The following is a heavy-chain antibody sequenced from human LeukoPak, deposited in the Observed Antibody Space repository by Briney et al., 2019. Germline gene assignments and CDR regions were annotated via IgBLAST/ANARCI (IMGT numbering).Heavy chain of an antibody. V-gene: IGHV3-48*04. J-gene: IGHJ5*02. Sequence: GGSLRLSCAASVFTFSSYSMNWVRHAPGGGLEWVSYISSSSSTIYYADSVKGRFTISRDNAKNSLYLQMNSLRAEDTAVYYCARRYGGTGYNWFDPWGQGTLVTVSS. CDR1: VFTFSSYS. CDR3: ARRYGGTGYNWFDP. CDR2: ISSSSSTI. D-gene: IGHD4-23*01.